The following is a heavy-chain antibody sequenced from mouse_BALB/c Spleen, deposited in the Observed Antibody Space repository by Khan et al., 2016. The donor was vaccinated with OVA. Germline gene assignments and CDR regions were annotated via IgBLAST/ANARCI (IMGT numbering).Heavy chain of an antibody. D-gene: IGHD2-14*01. Sequence: EVKLLESGPSLVKPSQTLSLTCSVTGDSITSGYWNWIRKFPGNKLEYMGNISYSGSTYYNPFFKCRISITRDKSKNQYYLQLNSVTTEDTATYYCARSGRYDGWGQGTLVTVSA. CDR3: ARSGRYDG. CDR2: ISYSGST. J-gene: IGHJ3*01. CDR1: GDSITSGY. V-gene: IGHV3-8*02.